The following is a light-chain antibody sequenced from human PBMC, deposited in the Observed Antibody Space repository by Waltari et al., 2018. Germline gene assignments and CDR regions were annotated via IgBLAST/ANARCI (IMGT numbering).Light chain of an antibody. Sequence: DIVMTQSPATLSVSPGERVALSCRASQSISCNSCCYQKKPRQAPRLLMYGSSFRATGISARCSGSGAGKEIIITSSSLHSDDFAVYYRQYYNNWRTFGQGTKVEIK. V-gene: IGKV3-15*01. CDR2: GSS. CDR3: QYYNNWRT. CDR1: QSISCN. J-gene: IGKJ1*01.